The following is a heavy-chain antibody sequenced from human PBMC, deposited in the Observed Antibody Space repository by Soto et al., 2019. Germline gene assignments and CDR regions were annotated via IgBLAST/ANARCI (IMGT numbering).Heavy chain of an antibody. CDR2: IYYSGST. J-gene: IGHJ5*02. CDR1: GGSISSYY. CDR3: ARRNPDCGGDCYSRWFDP. V-gene: IGHV4-59*08. Sequence: SETLSLTCTVSGGSISSYYWSWIRQPPGKGLEWIGYIYYSGSTNYNPSLKSRVTISVDTSKNQFSLKLSSVTAADTAVYYCARRNPDCGGDCYSRWFDPWGQGTLVTVSS. D-gene: IGHD2-21*02.